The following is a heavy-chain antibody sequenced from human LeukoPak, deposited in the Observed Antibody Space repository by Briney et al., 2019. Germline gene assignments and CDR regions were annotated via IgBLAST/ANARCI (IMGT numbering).Heavy chain of an antibody. J-gene: IGHJ4*02. CDR1: GFTFSSYW. V-gene: IGHV3-23*01. CDR2: ISGSGGST. D-gene: IGHD5-12*01. CDR3: AKSTTVSSYRQYYFDS. Sequence: GGSLRLSCAASGFTFSSYWMHWVRQAPGKGLEWVSGISGSGGSTYYTDSVKGRFTISRDNSKRTLYLQMNSLRAEDTAVYYCAKSTTVSSYRQYYFDSWGQGTLVTVSS.